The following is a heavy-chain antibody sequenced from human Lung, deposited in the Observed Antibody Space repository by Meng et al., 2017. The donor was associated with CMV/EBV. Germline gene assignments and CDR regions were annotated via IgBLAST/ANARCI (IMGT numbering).Heavy chain of an antibody. J-gene: IGHJ4*02. CDR3: ARGWGAALDY. CDR2: FYHTGST. CDR1: GYSISSGNY. Sequence: SXTLSLTCTVSGYSISSGNYWGRIRQPPGKGLEWIGSFYHTGSTSYNPSLKSRVTISLDTSKNQFSLKLTSVTAADTAVYYCARGWGAALDYWGQGTLVTVSS. D-gene: IGHD1-26*01. V-gene: IGHV4-38-2*02.